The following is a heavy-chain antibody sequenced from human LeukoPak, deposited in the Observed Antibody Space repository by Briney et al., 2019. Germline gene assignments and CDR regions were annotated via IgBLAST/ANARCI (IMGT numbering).Heavy chain of an antibody. CDR3: ARDLGPAAHHNWFDP. CDR1: GGSISSGSYY. CDR2: IYTSGST. D-gene: IGHD2-2*01. V-gene: IGHV4-61*02. Sequence: SETLSLTCTVSGGSISSGSYYWSWIRQPAGKGLEWIVRIYTSGSTNYNPSHKSRVTISVDTSKNQFSLKLSSVTAADTAVYYCARDLGPAAHHNWFDPWGQGTLVTVSS. J-gene: IGHJ5*02.